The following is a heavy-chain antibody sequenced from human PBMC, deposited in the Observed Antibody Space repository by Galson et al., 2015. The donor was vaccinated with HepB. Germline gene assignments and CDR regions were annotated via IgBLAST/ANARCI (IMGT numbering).Heavy chain of an antibody. CDR2: ISSSSSYI. CDR1: GFTFSSYS. CDR3: ARPPAYDYVWGRYQHAYYYGMDV. D-gene: IGHD3-16*02. J-gene: IGHJ6*02. V-gene: IGHV3-21*01. Sequence: SLRLSCAASGFTFSSYSMNWVRQAPGKGLEWVSSISSSSSYIYYADSVKGRFTISRDNAKNSLYLQMNSLRAEDTAVYYCARPPAYDYVWGRYQHAYYYGMDVWGQGTTVTVSS.